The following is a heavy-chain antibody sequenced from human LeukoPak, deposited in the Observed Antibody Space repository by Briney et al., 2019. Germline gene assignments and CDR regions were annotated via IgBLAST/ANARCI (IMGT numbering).Heavy chain of an antibody. J-gene: IGHJ4*02. CDR3: ARSSETIFGADIAVFDF. D-gene: IGHD3-3*01. CDR2: IYYSGST. V-gene: IGHV4-39*01. CDR1: GGSISSSSYY. Sequence: SETLSLTCTVSGGSISSSSYYWGWIRQPPGKGLEWIGSIYYSGSTYYNPSLKSRVTISVDTSKNQFSLKLSSVTAADTAVYYCARSSETIFGADIAVFDFWGQGTLVTVSS.